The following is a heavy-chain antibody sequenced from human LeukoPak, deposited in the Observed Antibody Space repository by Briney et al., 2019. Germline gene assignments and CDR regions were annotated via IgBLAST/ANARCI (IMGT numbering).Heavy chain of an antibody. J-gene: IGHJ4*02. CDR3: ARALPGDTAMVRWDY. Sequence: GSLRLSCAASGFTFSSYSMNWVRQPPGKGLEWIGSIYYSGSTYYNPSLKSRVTISVDTSKDQFSLKLSSVTAADTAVYYCARALPGDTAMVRWDYWGQGTLVTVSS. D-gene: IGHD5-18*01. V-gene: IGHV4-39*07. CDR1: GFTFSSYS. CDR2: IYYSGST.